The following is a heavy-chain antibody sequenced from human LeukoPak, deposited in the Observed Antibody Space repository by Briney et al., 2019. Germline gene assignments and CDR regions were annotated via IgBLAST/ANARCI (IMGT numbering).Heavy chain of an antibody. CDR1: GFTFSSYG. CDR3: TTNDAFDI. CDR2: IKTKTGGGTT. V-gene: IGHV3-15*01. Sequence: PGGSLRLSCAASGFTFSSYGMHWVRQAPGKGLEWVGRIKTKTGGGTTDYAAPVKGRFTISRDDSKNTLFLQMNSLKTEDTAVYYCTTNDAFDIWGQGTMVTVSS. J-gene: IGHJ3*02.